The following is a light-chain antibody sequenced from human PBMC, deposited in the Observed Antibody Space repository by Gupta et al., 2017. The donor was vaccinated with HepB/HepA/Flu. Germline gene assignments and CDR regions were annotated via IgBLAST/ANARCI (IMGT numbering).Light chain of an antibody. CDR1: ALPKQY. V-gene: IGLV3-25*03. CDR2: KDS. CDR3: QSADSSGTVV. J-gene: IGLJ2*01. Sequence: SYELTQPPSVSVSPGQTARITCSGDALPKQYAYWYQQKPGQAPVLMIYKDSERPSGIPERFSGSSSGTTVTLTISGAQAEDEADYYCQSADSSGTVVFGGGTKLTVL.